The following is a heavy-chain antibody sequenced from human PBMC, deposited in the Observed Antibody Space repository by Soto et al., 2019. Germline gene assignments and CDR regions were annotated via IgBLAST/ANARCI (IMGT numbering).Heavy chain of an antibody. D-gene: IGHD5-12*01. CDR2: ISWNSGSI. CDR3: AKDMGYDLSPLGYFDY. Sequence: SLRLSCAASGFTFDDYAMHWVRQAPGKGLEWVSGISWNSGSIGYADSVKGRFTISRDNAKNSLYLQMNSLRSEDTALYYCAKDMGYDLSPLGYFDYWGQGTLVIVSS. CDR1: GFTFDDYA. J-gene: IGHJ4*02. V-gene: IGHV3-9*01.